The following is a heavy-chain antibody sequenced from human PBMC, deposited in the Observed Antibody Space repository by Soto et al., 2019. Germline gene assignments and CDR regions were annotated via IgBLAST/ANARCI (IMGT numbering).Heavy chain of an antibody. CDR2: IYYSGVT. D-gene: IGHD6-13*01. V-gene: IGHV4-30-4*01. CDR3: AKGEREYSSSWLDY. Sequence: SETLSLTCTVSGGSISSGDCYGSWILQPPGKGLEWIGYIYYSGVTYYNPSPKSRVTISVDTSKKQFSLKLSSVTAADTAVYYCAKGEREYSSSWLDYWGQGTLVTVSS. CDR1: GGSISSGDCY. J-gene: IGHJ4*02.